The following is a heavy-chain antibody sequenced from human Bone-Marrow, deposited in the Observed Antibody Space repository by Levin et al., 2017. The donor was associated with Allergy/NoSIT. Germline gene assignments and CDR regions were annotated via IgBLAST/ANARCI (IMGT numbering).Heavy chain of an antibody. CDR3: AKDADDCTRTSCPHGY. Sequence: GGSLRLSCAASGFTFHGYAMSWVRQAPGRGLEWVSAISGDGISTYYPDSLKGRFTISRDNSKNTLYLQMNSLRAEDTALYYCAKDADDCTRTSCPHGYWGQGTRVTVSS. CDR1: GFTFHGYA. D-gene: IGHD2-2*01. V-gene: IGHV3-23*01. CDR2: ISGDGIST. J-gene: IGHJ4*02.